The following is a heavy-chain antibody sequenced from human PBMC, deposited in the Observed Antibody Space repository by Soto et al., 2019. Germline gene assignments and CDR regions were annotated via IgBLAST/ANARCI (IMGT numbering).Heavy chain of an antibody. CDR3: ARVRRVVATREMDY. CDR1: GFTVSSNY. J-gene: IGHJ4*02. Sequence: GGSLRLSCAASGFTVSSNYMSWVRQAPGKGLEWVSVIYSGGSTYYADSVKGRFTISRDNSKNTLYLQMNSLRAEDTAVYYCARVRRVVATREMDYWGQGTLVTVSS. CDR2: IYSGGST. V-gene: IGHV3-53*01. D-gene: IGHD1-26*01.